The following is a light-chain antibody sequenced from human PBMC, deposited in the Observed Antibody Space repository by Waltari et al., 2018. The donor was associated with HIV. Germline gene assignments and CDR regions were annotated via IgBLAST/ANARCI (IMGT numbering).Light chain of an antibody. Sequence: EIVLTQSPGTLYLSPGESATLTCRASQSVTSTYFAWYQQKPGQAPSLLIYGVSSRATGIPDRFSGTGSGTDFTLTISRLEPEDFALYYCQQYGSLQWTFGQGTKVEIK. J-gene: IGKJ1*01. V-gene: IGKV3-20*01. CDR1: QSVTSTY. CDR2: GVS. CDR3: QQYGSLQWT.